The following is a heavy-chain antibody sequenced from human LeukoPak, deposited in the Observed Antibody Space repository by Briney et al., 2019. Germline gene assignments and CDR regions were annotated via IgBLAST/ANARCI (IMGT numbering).Heavy chain of an antibody. CDR2: IIPIFGTA. J-gene: IGHJ6*03. CDR1: GGTFSSYA. CDR3: ARVVGGPPKRAIHHYYSYYMDV. D-gene: IGHD2-15*01. Sequence: SVKVSCKASGGTFSSYAISWVRQAPGQGLEWMGGIIPIFGTANYAQKFQGRVTITTDESTSTACMELSSLRSEDTAVYYCARVVGGPPKRAIHHYYSYYMDVWGKGTTVTVSS. V-gene: IGHV1-69*05.